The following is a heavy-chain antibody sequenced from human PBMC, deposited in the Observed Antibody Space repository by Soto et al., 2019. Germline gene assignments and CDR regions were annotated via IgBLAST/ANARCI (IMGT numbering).Heavy chain of an antibody. CDR1: GGSFSGYY. CDR2: INHSGST. Sequence: SETLSLTCAVYGGSFSGYYWSWIRQPPGKGLEWIGEINHSGSTNYNPSLKSRVTISVDTSKNQFSLKLSSVTAADTAVYYCARAGPRYFDWFPVFGYWGQGTLVTVSS. CDR3: ARAGPRYFDWFPVFGY. V-gene: IGHV4-34*01. D-gene: IGHD3-9*01. J-gene: IGHJ4*02.